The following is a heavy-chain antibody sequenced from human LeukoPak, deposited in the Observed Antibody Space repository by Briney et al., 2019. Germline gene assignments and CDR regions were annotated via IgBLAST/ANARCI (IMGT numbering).Heavy chain of an antibody. V-gene: IGHV4-31*03. CDR2: IYYSGST. J-gene: IGHJ6*04. Sequence: TLFLRCNVSGGSMSRGGYYWSWIRQHPGKDLVGMGYIYYSGSTYYNPSLKSRVTISVDTSKNQFSLKLSSVTAADTAVYYCARGPSDYYYGMDVWGKGTTVTVSS. CDR1: GGSMSRGGYY. CDR3: ARGPSDYYYGMDV.